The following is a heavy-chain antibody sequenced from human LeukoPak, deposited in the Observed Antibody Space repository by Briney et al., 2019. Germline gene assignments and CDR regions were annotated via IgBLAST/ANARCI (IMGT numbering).Heavy chain of an antibody. CDR1: GYTFTGYC. D-gene: IGHD3-22*01. V-gene: IGHV1-2*06. J-gene: IGHJ4*02. Sequence: ASVKVSCKASGYTFTGYCMHWVRQAPGQGLEWMGRINPNSGGTNYAQKFQGRVTMTRDTSISTAYMELSRLRFDDTAVYYCARVGTQYYYDSSGYPGVDYWGQGTLVTVSS. CDR2: INPNSGGT. CDR3: ARVGTQYYYDSSGYPGVDY.